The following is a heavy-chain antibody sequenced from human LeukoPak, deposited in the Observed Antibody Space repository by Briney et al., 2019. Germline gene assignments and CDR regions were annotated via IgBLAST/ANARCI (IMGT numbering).Heavy chain of an antibody. J-gene: IGHJ4*02. V-gene: IGHV4-34*01. D-gene: IGHD1-14*01. Sequence: PSETLSLTCAVYGGSFSGYYWSWIRQPPGKGLEWIGEINHSGSTNYNPSLKSRVTISVDTSKNQFSLKLNSVTAADTAVYYCARDADGIVEYWGQGTLVTVSS. CDR2: INHSGST. CDR3: ARDADGIVEY. CDR1: GGSFSGYY.